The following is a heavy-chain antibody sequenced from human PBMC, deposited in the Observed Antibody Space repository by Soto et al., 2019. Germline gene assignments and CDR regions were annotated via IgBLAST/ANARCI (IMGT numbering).Heavy chain of an antibody. CDR1: GGTFSSYA. D-gene: IGHD6-19*01. CDR3: ARPSVAGTNYGMDV. V-gene: IGHV1-69*12. J-gene: IGHJ6*02. Sequence: QVQLVQSGAEVKKPGSSVKVSCKASGGTFSSYAISWVRQAPGQGLEWMGGIIPIFGTANYAQKFQGRVTXXAXEXXSTAYMELSSLRSEDTAVYYGARPSVAGTNYGMDVWGQGTTVTVSS. CDR2: IIPIFGTA.